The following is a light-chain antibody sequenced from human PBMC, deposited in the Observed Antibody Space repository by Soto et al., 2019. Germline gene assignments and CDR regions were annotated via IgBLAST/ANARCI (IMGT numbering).Light chain of an antibody. V-gene: IGLV1-51*01. CDR3: GTWDNSLSVAV. CDR2: DND. CDR1: SSNIGQNY. J-gene: IGLJ2*01. Sequence: QSVLTQPPSVSAAPGQKVTISCSGSSSNIGQNYGSWYQHLPGTAPKLLIYDNDKRPSGIPDRFSGSKSGTSATLDITGLQTGDEADYYCGTWDNSLSVAVFGGGTKLTVL.